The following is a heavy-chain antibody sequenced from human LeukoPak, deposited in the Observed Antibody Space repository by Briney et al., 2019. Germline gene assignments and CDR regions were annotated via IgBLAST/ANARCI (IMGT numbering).Heavy chain of an antibody. V-gene: IGHV3-74*01. D-gene: IGHD3-3*01. J-gene: IGHJ4*02. CDR2: INSDGSST. CDR1: GFTFSRYW. CDR3: ARALRFLEVDY. Sequence: GGSLRLSCAASGFTFSRYWMHWVRQAPGKGLVWVSRINSDGSSTSYADSVKGRFTISRDNAKNKLYLQMNSLRAEDAAVYYCARALRFLEVDYWGQGTLVTVSS.